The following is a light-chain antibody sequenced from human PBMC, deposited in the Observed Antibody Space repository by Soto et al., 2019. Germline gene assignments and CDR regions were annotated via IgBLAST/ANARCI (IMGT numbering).Light chain of an antibody. V-gene: IGKV2-28*01. J-gene: IGKJ3*01. CDR2: LGS. CDR1: QSLLHSNGYNY. Sequence: DIVMTQSPLSLPVTPGEPASISCRSSQSLLHSNGYNYLDWYLQKPGQSPQLLIYLGSNRASGVPDRFSGSGSGTDFTLKISRVEAEDVGVYYRMQAPQTLFTFGPGTKVDIK. CDR3: MQAPQTLFT.